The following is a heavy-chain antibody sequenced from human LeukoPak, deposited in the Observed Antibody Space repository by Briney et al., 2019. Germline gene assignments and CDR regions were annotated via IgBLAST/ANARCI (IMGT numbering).Heavy chain of an antibody. Sequence: SQTLSLTCTVSGGSISSGDYYRSWIRQPPGKGLEWIGYIYYSGSTYYNPSLKSRVTISVDTSKNQFSLKLSSVTAADTAVYYCARDYRYYYDSSGYYYFDYWGQGTLVTVSS. V-gene: IGHV4-30-4*01. J-gene: IGHJ4*02. CDR1: GGSISSGDYY. D-gene: IGHD3-22*01. CDR3: ARDYRYYYDSSGYYYFDY. CDR2: IYYSGST.